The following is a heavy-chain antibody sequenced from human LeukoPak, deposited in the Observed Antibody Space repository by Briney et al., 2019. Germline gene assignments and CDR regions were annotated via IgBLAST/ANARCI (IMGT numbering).Heavy chain of an antibody. Sequence: SVKVSCKTSGGTFSRFAISWVRQAPRQGLEWMGGIIPIFGTANYAQKFQGRVTITADESTSTAYMELSSLRSEDTAVYYCARDPVGYSSSPYYFDYWGQGTLVTVSS. CDR3: ARDPVGYSSSPYYFDY. J-gene: IGHJ4*02. V-gene: IGHV1-69*13. D-gene: IGHD6-13*01. CDR2: IIPIFGTA. CDR1: GGTFSRFA.